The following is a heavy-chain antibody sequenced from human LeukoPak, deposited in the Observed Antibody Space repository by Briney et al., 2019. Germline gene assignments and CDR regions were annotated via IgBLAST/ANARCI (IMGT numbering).Heavy chain of an antibody. CDR2: IKRKTDGGTI. D-gene: IGHD4-17*01. CDR1: GFTFSNTW. Sequence: GGSLRLSCAASGFTFSNTWMSWVRQVPGXGLEWGGRIKRKTDGGTIDYGAAVKGRFTVSRHDSKNTLYLQMDSLKSEDTAVYYCTTYDYGDYYFFYGMDVWGQGTTVTVSS. V-gene: IGHV3-15*01. J-gene: IGHJ6*02. CDR3: TTYDYGDYYFFYGMDV.